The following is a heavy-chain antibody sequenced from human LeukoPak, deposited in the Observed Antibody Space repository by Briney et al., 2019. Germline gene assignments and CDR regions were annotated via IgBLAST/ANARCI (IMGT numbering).Heavy chain of an antibody. CDR1: GFTFSTYS. CDR2: ITSSSRTI. V-gene: IGHV3-48*02. J-gene: IGHJ4*02. D-gene: IGHD6-13*01. CDR3: ARRGSTPGDY. Sequence: GGSLRLSCAASGFTFSTYSMNWVRQAPGKGLEWISYITSSSRTIYYADSVKGRFTISRDNAKNSLYLQMNSLRDEGTAVYYCARRGSTPGDYWGQGTLVTVSS.